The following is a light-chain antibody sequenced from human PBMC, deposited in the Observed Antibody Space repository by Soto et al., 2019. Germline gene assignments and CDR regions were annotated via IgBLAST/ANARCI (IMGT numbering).Light chain of an antibody. Sequence: LNNAVYVSRVAVRARPIIKTKTSSDVGGYNYVSWYQQHPGKAPKLMIYDVSNRPSGVSNRFSGSKSGNTASLTISGLQAEDEADYYCSSYTSSSTRVFGTGTKVTVL. CDR1: SSDVGGYNY. J-gene: IGLJ1*01. CDR3: SSYTSSSTRV. CDR2: DVS. V-gene: IGLV2-14*01.